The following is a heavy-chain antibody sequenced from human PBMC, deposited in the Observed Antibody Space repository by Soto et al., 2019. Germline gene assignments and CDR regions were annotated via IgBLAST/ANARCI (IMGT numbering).Heavy chain of an antibody. Sequence: QVQLVQSGAEVKKPGASVKVSCKASGYTFTSYDINWVRQATGHGLEWMGWMNPNSGNTGYAPKFQGRVTMTKNTSISTAYMELSRLRSEDTAVYYWARTLYGDHVDYWGQGTLVTVSS. CDR2: MNPNSGNT. V-gene: IGHV1-8*01. J-gene: IGHJ4*02. CDR3: ARTLYGDHVDY. CDR1: GYTFTSYD. D-gene: IGHD4-17*01.